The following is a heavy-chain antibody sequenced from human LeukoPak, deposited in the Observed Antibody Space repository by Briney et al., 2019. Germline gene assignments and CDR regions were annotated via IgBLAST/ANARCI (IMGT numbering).Heavy chain of an antibody. CDR1: GGTFSSYT. Sequence: ASVKVSCKASGGTFSSYTISWVRQAPGQGLEWMGGIIPIFGTANYAQKFQGRVTITADKSTSTAYMELSSLRSEDTAVYYCATGGWTNWFDPWGQGTLVTVSS. CDR3: ATGGWTNWFDP. J-gene: IGHJ5*02. CDR2: IIPIFGTA. D-gene: IGHD6-19*01. V-gene: IGHV1-69*06.